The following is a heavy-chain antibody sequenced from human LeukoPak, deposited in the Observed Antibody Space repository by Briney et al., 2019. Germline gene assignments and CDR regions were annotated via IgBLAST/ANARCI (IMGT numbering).Heavy chain of an antibody. V-gene: IGHV4-34*01. J-gene: IGHJ5*02. CDR2: INHSGST. CDR3: ARVEPAVSYNWFDH. CDR1: GGSFSGYY. D-gene: IGHD2-2*01. Sequence: SETLSLTCAVYGGSFSGYYWSWIRQPPGKGLEWIGEINHSGSTNYNPSLKSRVTISVDTSKNQFSLKLSSVTAADTAVYYCARVEPAVSYNWFDHWGQGTLVTVSS.